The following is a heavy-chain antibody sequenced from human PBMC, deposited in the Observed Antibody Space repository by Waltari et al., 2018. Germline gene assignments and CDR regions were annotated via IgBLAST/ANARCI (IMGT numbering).Heavy chain of an antibody. CDR1: GFTFSGYW. Sequence: EVQLVESGGTLVQPGGSLRLSCSAAGFTFSGYWRPWVRQAPGKGLEGVANIKADGSGQYYVDSVRGRFTISRDNAENSLYLQMNSLIADDTAVYYCARGSAYYVRVWDYWGQGTLVTVSS. V-gene: IGHV3-7*03. CDR2: IKADGSGQ. J-gene: IGHJ4*02. CDR3: ARGSAYYVRVWDY. D-gene: IGHD3-16*01.